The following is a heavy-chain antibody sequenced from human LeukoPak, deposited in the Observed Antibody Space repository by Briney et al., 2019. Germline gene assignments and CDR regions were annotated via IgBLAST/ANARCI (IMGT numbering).Heavy chain of an antibody. Sequence: GGSLRLSCAASGFTFSSYSMNWVRRAPGKGLEWVSSISSSSSYIYYADSVKGRFTISRDDAKNSLYLQMNSLRAEDTAVYYCARDPTGESDLWGRGTLVTVSS. CDR1: GFTFSSYS. CDR3: ARDPTGESDL. D-gene: IGHD1-1*01. J-gene: IGHJ2*01. CDR2: ISSSSSYI. V-gene: IGHV3-21*01.